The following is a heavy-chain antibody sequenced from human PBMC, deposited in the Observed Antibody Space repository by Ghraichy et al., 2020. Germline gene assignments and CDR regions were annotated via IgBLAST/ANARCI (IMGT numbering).Heavy chain of an antibody. V-gene: IGHV1-69*06. Sequence: SVKVSCKASGGTFSSYAISWVRQAPGQGLEWMGGIIPIFGTANYAQKFQGRVTITADKSTSTAYMELSSLRSEDTAVYYCACPYGSGSYPVDDYWGQGTLVTVSS. D-gene: IGHD3-10*01. CDR2: IIPIFGTA. CDR1: GGTFSSYA. CDR3: ACPYGSGSYPVDDY. J-gene: IGHJ4*02.